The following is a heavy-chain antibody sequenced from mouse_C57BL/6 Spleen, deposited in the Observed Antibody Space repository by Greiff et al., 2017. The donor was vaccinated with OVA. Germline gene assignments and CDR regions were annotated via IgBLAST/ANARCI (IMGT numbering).Heavy chain of an antibody. CDR1: GFTFSDFY. V-gene: IGHV7-1*01. CDR2: SRNKANDYTT. D-gene: IGHD1-1*01. J-gene: IGHJ2*01. CDR3: ARVPIYYYGSSSYYFDY. Sequence: EVKLVESGGGLVQSGRSLRLSCATSGFTFSDFYMEWVRQAPGKGLEWIAASRNKANDYTTEYSASVKGRFIVSRDTSQSILYLQMNALRAEDTAIYYCARVPIYYYGSSSYYFDYWGQGTTLTVSS.